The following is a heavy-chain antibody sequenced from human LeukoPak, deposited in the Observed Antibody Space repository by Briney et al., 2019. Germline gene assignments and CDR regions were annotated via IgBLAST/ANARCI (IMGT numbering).Heavy chain of an antibody. CDR3: VKEQSSGNYRTADF. J-gene: IGHJ4*02. Sequence: PGGSLRLSRAASGFTLSSCGMHWVRQAPGKGLEGVAVITYDGITTYFDDSVKGRFTISRDTSKSMLYLQMNSLRPEDTAVYYCVKEQSSGNYRTADFWGQGTLVTVSS. CDR1: GFTLSSCG. CDR2: ITYDGITT. D-gene: IGHD3-10*01. V-gene: IGHV3-30*18.